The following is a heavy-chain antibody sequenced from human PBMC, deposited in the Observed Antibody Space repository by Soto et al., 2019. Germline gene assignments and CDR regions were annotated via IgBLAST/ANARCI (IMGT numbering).Heavy chain of an antibody. V-gene: IGHV3-7*01. CDR3: ARDTLVSRHHSYNGIDV. CDR2: ISHDRSEK. Sequence: GGSLRLSCAASGFTFRNYGMNWVRQAPGKGLEWVANISHDRSEKYYVDSVKGRFTIPRDNAKNSLYLQMNSLRAEDTAVYYCARDTLVSRHHSYNGIDVRGQGPTGTLS. CDR1: GFTFRNYG. J-gene: IGHJ6*02. D-gene: IGHD6-13*01.